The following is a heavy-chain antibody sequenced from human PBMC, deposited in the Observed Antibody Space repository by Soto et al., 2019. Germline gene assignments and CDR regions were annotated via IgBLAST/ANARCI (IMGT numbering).Heavy chain of an antibody. J-gene: IGHJ3*02. CDR1: GGSFSGYY. Sequence: QVQLQQWGAGLLKHSETLSLTCAVYGGSFSGYYWSWIRQPPGKGLDWIGEINHSGSTNYNQSLKSRVTITVDTSKNQFSLKLSSVTAADTAVYYCAGRKSGDCIGGSCYPHSAFDIWGQGTMVTVSS. CDR2: INHSGST. D-gene: IGHD2-15*01. V-gene: IGHV4-34*01. CDR3: AGRKSGDCIGGSCYPHSAFDI.